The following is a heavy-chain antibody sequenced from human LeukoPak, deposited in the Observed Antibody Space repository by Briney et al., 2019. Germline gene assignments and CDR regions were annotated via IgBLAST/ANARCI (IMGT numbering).Heavy chain of an antibody. Sequence: ASVKVSCKASGYTFTGYYMHWVRQAPGQGLEWMGWINPNSGGTNYAQKFQGRVTMTRDTSISTAYMELSRLRSDDTAVYYCARDLGWLRQTTTLDYWGQGTLVTVSS. CDR3: ARDLGWLRQTTTLDY. V-gene: IGHV1-2*02. J-gene: IGHJ4*02. CDR1: GYTFTGYY. CDR2: INPNSGGT. D-gene: IGHD5-12*01.